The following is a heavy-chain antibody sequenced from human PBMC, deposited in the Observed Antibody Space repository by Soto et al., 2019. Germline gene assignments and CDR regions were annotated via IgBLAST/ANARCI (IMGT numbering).Heavy chain of an antibody. Sequence: EVQLLESGGGLVQPGGSLRLSCAASGFTFSSYAMSWVRQAPGKGLQWVSAISGSGGSTYYADSVKGRFTISRDNSKNTLCLQMNSLRAEDTAVYYCAKLDYEPYYYYGMDVWGQGTTVTVSS. CDR2: ISGSGGST. J-gene: IGHJ6*02. D-gene: IGHD4-17*01. CDR1: GFTFSSYA. V-gene: IGHV3-23*01. CDR3: AKLDYEPYYYYGMDV.